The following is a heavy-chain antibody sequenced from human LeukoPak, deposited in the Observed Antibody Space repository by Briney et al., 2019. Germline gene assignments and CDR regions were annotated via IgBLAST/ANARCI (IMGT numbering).Heavy chain of an antibody. CDR1: GGSFSGYY. D-gene: IGHD3-22*01. CDR2: INHSGST. V-gene: IGHV4-34*01. CDR3: ARAYYYDSSGNDAFDI. J-gene: IGHJ3*02. Sequence: SETLSLTCAVYGGSFSGYYWSWIRQPPGKGLEWIGEINHSGSTNYNPSLKSRVTISVDTSKNQLSLKLSSVTAADTAVYYCARAYYYDSSGNDAFDIWGQGTMVTVSS.